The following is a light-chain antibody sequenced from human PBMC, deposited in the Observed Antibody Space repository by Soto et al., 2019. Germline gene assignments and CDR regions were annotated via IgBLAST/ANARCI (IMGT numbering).Light chain of an antibody. CDR1: SSDVGSYNL. J-gene: IGLJ1*01. Sequence: QSALTQPASVSGSPGQSITISCTGTSSDVGSYNLVSWYQQHPGKAPKLMIYEGSKRPSGVSNRFSGSKSGNTASLTISGLQAEDEADYYCYSYAGSSTSGVNVFGTGPNVTVL. V-gene: IGLV2-23*01. CDR3: YSYAGSSTSGVNV. CDR2: EGS.